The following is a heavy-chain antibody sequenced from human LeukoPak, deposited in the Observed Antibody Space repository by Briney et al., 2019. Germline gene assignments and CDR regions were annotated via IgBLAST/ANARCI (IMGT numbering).Heavy chain of an antibody. CDR3: ASSPRVYGDYYYFDY. D-gene: IGHD4-17*01. J-gene: IGHJ4*02. CDR2: IYTSGST. Sequence: SETLSLTCTVSGGSISSYYWSWIRQPAGNGLEWIGRIYTSGSTNYNPSLKSRVTMSVDTSKNQFSLKLSSVTAADTAVYYCASSPRVYGDYYYFDYWDQGTLVTVSS. CDR1: GGSISSYY. V-gene: IGHV4-4*07.